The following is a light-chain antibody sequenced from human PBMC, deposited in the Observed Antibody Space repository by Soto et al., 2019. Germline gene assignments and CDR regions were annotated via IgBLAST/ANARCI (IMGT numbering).Light chain of an antibody. CDR2: DVS. J-gene: IGLJ1*01. Sequence: QSVLTQPRSVSGSPGQSVTISCTGTSSHVGVYNYVSWYQQHPGKAPKLMIYDVSKRPSGVPDRFSGSKSGSTASLTISGLQAEDEADYYCCSYAGSYTLGVFGAGTKLTVL. CDR1: SSHVGVYNY. V-gene: IGLV2-11*01. CDR3: CSYAGSYTLGV.